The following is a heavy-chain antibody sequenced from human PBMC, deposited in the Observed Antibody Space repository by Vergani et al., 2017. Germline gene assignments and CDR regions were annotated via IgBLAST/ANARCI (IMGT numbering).Heavy chain of an antibody. Sequence: QVQLVQSGAEVKKSGASVKVSCTASSYTFTTHGISWVRQAPGQGLEWMGWINTNTGNPTYAQGFTGRFVFSLDTSVSTAYLQISSLKAEDTAVYYCAREYGDYVGYYYYGMDVWGQGTTVTVSS. CDR2: INTNTGNP. CDR3: AREYGDYVGYYYYGMDV. CDR1: SYTFTTHG. V-gene: IGHV7-4-1*02. J-gene: IGHJ6*02. D-gene: IGHD4-17*01.